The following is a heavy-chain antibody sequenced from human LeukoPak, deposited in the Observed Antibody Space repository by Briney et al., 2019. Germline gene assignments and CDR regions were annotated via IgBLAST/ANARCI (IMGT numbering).Heavy chain of an antibody. CDR3: ATYYYGSGSYPLNFDY. J-gene: IGHJ4*02. V-gene: IGHV3-23*01. Sequence: GGSLRLSCVASGFPFSSYGVGWVRQAPGKGLDWVSTIRTSAGSIYYADSVKGRFSISRDNSKNTLYLQMDSLRAEDTAVYYCATYYYGSGSYPLNFDYWGQGTLVSVSS. D-gene: IGHD3-10*01. CDR2: IRTSAGSI. CDR1: GFPFSSYG.